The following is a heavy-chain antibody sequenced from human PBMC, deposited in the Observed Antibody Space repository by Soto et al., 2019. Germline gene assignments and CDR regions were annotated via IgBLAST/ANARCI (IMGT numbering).Heavy chain of an antibody. D-gene: IGHD3-3*01. V-gene: IGHV3-33*01. Sequence: VAVIWYDGSNKYYADSVKGRFTISRDNSKNTLYLQMNSLRAEDTAVYYCAREMAYYDFWSGYYYFDYWGQGTLVTVSS. J-gene: IGHJ4*02. CDR2: IWYDGSNK. CDR3: AREMAYYDFWSGYYYFDY.